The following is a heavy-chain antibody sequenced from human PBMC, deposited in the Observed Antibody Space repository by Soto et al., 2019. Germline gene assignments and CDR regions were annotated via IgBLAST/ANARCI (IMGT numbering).Heavy chain of an antibody. CDR2: IYYSGST. J-gene: IGHJ4*02. D-gene: IGHD3-22*01. V-gene: IGHV4-31*03. Sequence: SETLSLTCTVSGGSISSGGYYWSWIRQHPGKGLEWIGYIYYSGSTYYNPSLKSRVTISVDTSKNQFSLKLSSVTAADTAVYYCARKDPNYYDSSGYSPYFDYWGQGTLVTVSS. CDR3: ARKDPNYYDSSGYSPYFDY. CDR1: GGSISSGGYY.